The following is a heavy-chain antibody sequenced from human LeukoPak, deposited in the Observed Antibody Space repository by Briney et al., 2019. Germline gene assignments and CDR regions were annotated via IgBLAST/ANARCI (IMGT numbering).Heavy chain of an antibody. CDR2: ISYDGSNK. D-gene: IGHD6-6*01. CDR1: GFTFSSYG. Sequence: GGSLRLSCAASGFTFSSYGMHWVRQAPGKGLEWVAVISYDGSNKYYADSVKGRFTISRDNSKNTLHLQMNSLRAEDTAVYYCAKGRDGDYWGQGTLVTVSS. V-gene: IGHV3-30*18. CDR3: AKGRDGDY. J-gene: IGHJ4*02.